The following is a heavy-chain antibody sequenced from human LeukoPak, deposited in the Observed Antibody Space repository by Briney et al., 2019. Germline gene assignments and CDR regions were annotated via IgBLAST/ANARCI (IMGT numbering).Heavy chain of an antibody. Sequence: SETLSLTCTVSSGFISSGSYYWSWIRQPAGKGLEWIGRIFTSGGTNYNPSLKSRVTISVDTSKNQFSLKLNSVTAADAAVYYCAREESGYCDGGSCPYYFDYWGQGTLVTVSS. J-gene: IGHJ4*02. D-gene: IGHD2-15*01. CDR2: IFTSGGT. CDR3: AREESGYCDGGSCPYYFDY. V-gene: IGHV4-61*02. CDR1: SGFISSGSYY.